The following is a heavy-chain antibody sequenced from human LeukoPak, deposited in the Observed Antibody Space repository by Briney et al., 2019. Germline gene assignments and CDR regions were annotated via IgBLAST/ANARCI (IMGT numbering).Heavy chain of an antibody. CDR1: GFTFSSYG. V-gene: IGHV3-15*01. Sequence: GGSLRLSCAASGFTFSSYGMHWVRQAPGKGLEWVGRIKSKTDGGTTDYAAPVKGRFTISGDDSKNTLYLQMNSLKTEDTAVYYCTTDDYYDSSGWDAFDIWGQGTMVTVSS. J-gene: IGHJ3*02. CDR3: TTDDYYDSSGWDAFDI. CDR2: IKSKTDGGTT. D-gene: IGHD3-22*01.